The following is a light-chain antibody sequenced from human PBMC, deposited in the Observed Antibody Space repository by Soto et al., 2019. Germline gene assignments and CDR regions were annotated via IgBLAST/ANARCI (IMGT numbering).Light chain of an antibody. J-gene: IGLJ1*01. CDR2: EVS. CDR1: SSDVGSDNL. CDR3: CSYAGRITYV. Sequence: QSVLTQPASVSGSPGQSITISCTGTSSDVGSDNLVSWYQQHPGKAPKFIIYEVSQRPAGVSNRFSGSKSGNTAYLTISGLQVEDEAVYYCCSYAGRITYVFGTGTKVPVL. V-gene: IGLV2-23*02.